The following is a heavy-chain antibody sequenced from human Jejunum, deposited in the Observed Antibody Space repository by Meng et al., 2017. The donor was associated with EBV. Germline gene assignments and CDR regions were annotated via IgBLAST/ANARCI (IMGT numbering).Heavy chain of an antibody. CDR3: AKSNDYSLNS. J-gene: IGHJ4*02. CDR1: GDCTSSSHW. V-gene: IGHV4-4*02. D-gene: IGHD4-11*01. CDR2: MHPGGST. Sequence: QVQLQGLGPVLVKASGTLSLTCAVSGDCTSSSHWWSWVRQPPGKGLEWIGEMHPGGSTNYNPSLKSRVTISVDNSKNQFSLKLTSVTAADTAVYYCAKSNDYSLNSWGQGTLVTVSS.